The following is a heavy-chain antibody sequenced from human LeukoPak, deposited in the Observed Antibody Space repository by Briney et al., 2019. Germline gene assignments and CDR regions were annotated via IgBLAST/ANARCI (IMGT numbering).Heavy chain of an antibody. CDR2: ISSSSSYT. CDR3: ARVGSGPAALKLLFDY. Sequence: GGSLRLSCAASGFTFSDYYMSWIRQAPGKWLEWVSYISSSSSYTNYADSVKGRFTISRDNAKNSLYLQMNSLRAEDTAVYYCARVGSGPAALKLLFDYWGQGTLVTVSS. V-gene: IGHV3-11*06. CDR1: GFTFSDYY. D-gene: IGHD2-2*01. J-gene: IGHJ4*02.